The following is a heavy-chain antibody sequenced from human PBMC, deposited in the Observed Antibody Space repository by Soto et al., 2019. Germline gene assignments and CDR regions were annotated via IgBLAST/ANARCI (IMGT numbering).Heavy chain of an antibody. Sequence: SETLSLTCAVSGGPIRAYHWTWIRQPPGKGLEWIGYVLYSGNTKYNPSLKSRVTISVDTSKNQFSLKLSSVTAADTAVYYCATRPILKRFGEPQGDYWGQGTLVTVS. CDR3: ATRPILKRFGEPQGDY. D-gene: IGHD3-10*01. CDR2: VLYSGNT. J-gene: IGHJ4*02. V-gene: IGHV4-59*12. CDR1: GGPIRAYH.